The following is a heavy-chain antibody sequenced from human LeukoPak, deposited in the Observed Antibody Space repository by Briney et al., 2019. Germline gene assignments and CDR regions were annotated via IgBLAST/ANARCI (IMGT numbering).Heavy chain of an antibody. CDR3: AKAQSWITMIVVAPPDY. Sequence: GGSLRLSCAASGFTFSSYAMSWVRQAPGKGLGWVSAISGSGGSTYYADSVKGRFTISRDNSKNTLYLQMNSLRAEDTAVYYCAKAQSWITMIVVAPPDYWGQGTLVTVSS. D-gene: IGHD3-22*01. V-gene: IGHV3-23*01. J-gene: IGHJ4*02. CDR1: GFTFSSYA. CDR2: ISGSGGST.